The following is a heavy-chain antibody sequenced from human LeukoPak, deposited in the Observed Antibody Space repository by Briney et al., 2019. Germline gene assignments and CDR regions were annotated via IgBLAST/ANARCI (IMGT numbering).Heavy chain of an antibody. CDR3: ARASGAIFGVASAKFDY. J-gene: IGHJ4*02. Sequence: SETLALICAVYGGSFSGYYWSWIRQPPGKGLEWIGEINHSGSTNYNPSLKSRVTISVDTSKNQFSLKLSSVTAADTAVYYCARASGAIFGVASAKFDYWGQGTLVTVSS. V-gene: IGHV4-34*01. CDR1: GGSFSGYY. CDR2: INHSGST. D-gene: IGHD3-3*01.